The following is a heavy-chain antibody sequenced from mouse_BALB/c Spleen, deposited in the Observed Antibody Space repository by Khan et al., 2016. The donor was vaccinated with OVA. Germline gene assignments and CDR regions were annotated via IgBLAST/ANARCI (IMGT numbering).Heavy chain of an antibody. J-gene: IGHJ3*01. Sequence: QVRLQQSGPELVRPGASVKMSCKASGYTFTSFWIHWVKQRLGQGLEWIGMIDPSKSETRLNQKFKDKATLNVDKSSNTAYMQLSRLTSEDSAVYYCARGGYGSPFAYWGQGTLVTVSA. V-gene: IGHV1S126*01. CDR2: IDPSKSET. CDR1: GYTFTSFW. D-gene: IGHD1-1*01. CDR3: ARGGYGSPFAY.